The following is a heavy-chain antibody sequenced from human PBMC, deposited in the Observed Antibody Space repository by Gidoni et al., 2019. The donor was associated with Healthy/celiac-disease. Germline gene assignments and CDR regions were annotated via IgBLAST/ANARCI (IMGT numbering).Heavy chain of an antibody. Sequence: QVTLMESGPVLVKPTETLTLTRTVSGFSLSNARMGVSWIRQPPGKALEWLAHIFSNDEKSYSTSLKSRLTISKDTSKSQVVLTMTNMDPVDTATYYCARIRLDYGDYSGFDPWGQGTLVTVSS. CDR1: GFSLSNARMG. CDR2: IFSNDEK. V-gene: IGHV2-26*01. J-gene: IGHJ5*02. CDR3: ARIRLDYGDYSGFDP. D-gene: IGHD4-17*01.